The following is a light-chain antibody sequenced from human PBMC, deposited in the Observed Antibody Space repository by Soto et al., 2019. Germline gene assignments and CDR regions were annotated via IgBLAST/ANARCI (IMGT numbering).Light chain of an antibody. CDR3: QQYHNSLIT. J-gene: IGKJ5*01. V-gene: IGKV3-20*01. CDR2: GAS. CDR1: QSVSSNY. Sequence: IVLTQSPGTLSLSQGERATLSCRANQSVSSNYLAWYQQKPGQAPRLLIHGASSRATGIPDRFSGSGSGTDFTLTISRLEPEDFAVYYCQQYHNSLITFGQGTRLEI.